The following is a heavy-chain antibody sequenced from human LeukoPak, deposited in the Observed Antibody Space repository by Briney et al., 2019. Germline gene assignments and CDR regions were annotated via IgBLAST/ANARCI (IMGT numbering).Heavy chain of an antibody. V-gene: IGHV1-2*02. CDR3: AREYYFDNSGYYGVGDY. CDR2: LTPNSGGT. Sequence: ASVKVSCKASGYTFTAYYIHWVRQAPGQGLGWWGWLTPNSGGTNYAQEFQGRVTMTRDTSISTAYMKLSRLRSDDTAVYYCAREYYFDNSGYYGVGDYWGQGTLLTLSS. D-gene: IGHD3-22*01. CDR1: GYTFTAYY. J-gene: IGHJ4*02.